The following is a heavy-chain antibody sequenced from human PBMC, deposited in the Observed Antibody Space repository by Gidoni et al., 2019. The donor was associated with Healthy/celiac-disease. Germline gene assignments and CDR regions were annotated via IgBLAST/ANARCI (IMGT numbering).Heavy chain of an antibody. CDR3: ARHPSPTYYYDSSGYYFDY. CDR2: IYYSGST. D-gene: IGHD3-22*01. CDR1: GGSISCSSYY. J-gene: IGHJ4*02. Sequence: QLQLQESGPGLVKPSETLSLTCTVSGGSISCSSYYWGWIRQPPGKGLEWIGSIYYSGSTYYNPSLKSRVTISVDTSKNQFSLKLSSVTAADTAVYYCARHPSPTYYYDSSGYYFDYWGQGTLVTVSS. V-gene: IGHV4-39*01.